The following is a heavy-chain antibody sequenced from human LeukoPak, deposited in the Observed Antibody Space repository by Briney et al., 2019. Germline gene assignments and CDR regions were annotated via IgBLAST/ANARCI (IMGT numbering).Heavy chain of an antibody. V-gene: IGHV4-30-2*01. J-gene: IGHJ6*03. Sequence: PSQTLSLTCTVSGSSISSGGYYWSWIRQPPGKGLEWIGYIYHSGSTYYNPSLKSRVTISVDRSKNQFSLKLSSVTAADTAVYYCARANYYCTNGVCLPNYYYYYYMDVWGKGTTVTVSS. CDR1: GSSISSGGYY. D-gene: IGHD2-8*01. CDR3: ARANYYCTNGVCLPNYYYYYYMDV. CDR2: IYHSGST.